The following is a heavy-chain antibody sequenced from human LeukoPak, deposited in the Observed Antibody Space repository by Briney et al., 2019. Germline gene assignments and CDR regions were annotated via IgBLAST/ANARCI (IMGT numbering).Heavy chain of an antibody. D-gene: IGHD6-13*01. CDR2: ISYDGSNK. V-gene: IGHV3-30*18. CDR1: GFTFSSYG. CDR3: AKVAAAGTMKADYYYYGMDV. J-gene: IGHJ6*02. Sequence: GRSLRLSCAASGFTFSSYGMHWVRQAPGKGLEWLAVISYDGSNKYYADSVKGRFTISRDNSKNTLYLQMNSLRAEDTAVYYCAKVAAAGTMKADYYYYGMDVWGQGTTVTVSS.